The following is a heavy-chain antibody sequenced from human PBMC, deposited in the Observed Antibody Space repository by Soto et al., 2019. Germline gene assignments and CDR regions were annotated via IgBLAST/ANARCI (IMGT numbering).Heavy chain of an antibody. V-gene: IGHV1-3*01. D-gene: IGHD3-22*01. CDR3: ERGCYFDRSNYVAY. CDR1: GYTFTSCG. CDR2: ITAGNGNT. Sequence: QVQLVQSGAEVKKPGASVKVSCKASGYTFTSCGMNWVRQAPGRGLEWMGWITAGNGNTKYSQKFQGRVIIERDTSASTASMELSGLRSQDTDVYYFERGCYFDRSNYVAYWGQGALVTVSS. J-gene: IGHJ4*02.